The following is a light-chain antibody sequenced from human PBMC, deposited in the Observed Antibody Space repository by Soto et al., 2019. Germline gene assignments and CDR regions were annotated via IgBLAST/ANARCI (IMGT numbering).Light chain of an antibody. V-gene: IGLV7-43*01. CDR1: TGPVTSGFY. CDR3: LLSYGGSYV. J-gene: IGLJ1*01. Sequence: QAVVTQEPSLTGSPGGTASLPCASSTGPVTSGFYPHWVQQKPGQAPRTLIYSTTNKHSWTPGRFSGSLLGGKAALTLSAVPPEVEDDYYCLLSYGGSYVFGAETKVPVL. CDR2: STT.